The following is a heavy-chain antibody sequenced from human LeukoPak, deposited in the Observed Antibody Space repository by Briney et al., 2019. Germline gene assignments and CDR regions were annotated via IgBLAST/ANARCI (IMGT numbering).Heavy chain of an antibody. CDR3: ARRTALSMVATSFDY. CDR2: ISSSSSTI. CDR1: GFTFSSYS. D-gene: IGHD5-12*01. Sequence: GGSLRLSCAASGFTFSSYSMNWVRQAPGKGLGWVSYISSSSSTIYYADSVKGRFTISRDNAKNSLYLQMNSLRAEDTAVYYCARRTALSMVATSFDYWGQGTLVTVSS. J-gene: IGHJ4*02. V-gene: IGHV3-48*01.